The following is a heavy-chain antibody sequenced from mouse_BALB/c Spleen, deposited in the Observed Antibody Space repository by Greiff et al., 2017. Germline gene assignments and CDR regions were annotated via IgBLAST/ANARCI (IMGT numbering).Heavy chain of an antibody. V-gene: IGHV1-34*01. J-gene: IGHJ3*01. CDR3: AISYYGNLFAY. CDR2: IYPYNGGT. D-gene: IGHD2-1*01. Sequence: EVQLQQSGAELVKPGASVKLSCKASGYTFTSYYMYWVKQRPGQGLEWIGYIYPYNGGTGYNQKFKSKATLTVDNSSSTAYMELRSLTSEDSAVYYCAISYYGNLFAYWGQGTLVTVSA. CDR1: GYTFTSYY.